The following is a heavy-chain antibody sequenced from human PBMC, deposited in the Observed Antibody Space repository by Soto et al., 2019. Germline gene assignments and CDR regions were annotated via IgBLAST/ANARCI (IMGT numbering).Heavy chain of an antibody. D-gene: IGHD6-6*01. V-gene: IGHV1-3*01. Sequence: ASVKVSCKASGYTFTSYALHWVRQAPGQRLEWMGWINAGNGNPQHSQKFQGSVNITRDTSASTAYMELSSPRSEDTAVDYCARRYSSSYTRGWHNWFDPWGQGTLVTVS. CDR2: INAGNGNP. CDR3: ARRYSSSYTRGWHNWFDP. J-gene: IGHJ5*02. CDR1: GYTFTSYA.